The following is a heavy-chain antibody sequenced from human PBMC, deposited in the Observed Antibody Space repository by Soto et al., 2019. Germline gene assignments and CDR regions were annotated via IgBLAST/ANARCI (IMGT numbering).Heavy chain of an antibody. CDR3: ARWVKHSYGFLSAFDI. CDR1: GGSFSGYY. Sequence: SETLSLTCAVYGGSFSGYYWSWIRQPPGKGLEWIGEINHSGSTNYNPSLKSRVTISVDTSKNQFSLKLSSVTAADTAVYYCARWVKHSYGFLSAFDIWGQGTMVTVSS. V-gene: IGHV4-34*01. J-gene: IGHJ3*02. D-gene: IGHD5-18*01. CDR2: INHSGST.